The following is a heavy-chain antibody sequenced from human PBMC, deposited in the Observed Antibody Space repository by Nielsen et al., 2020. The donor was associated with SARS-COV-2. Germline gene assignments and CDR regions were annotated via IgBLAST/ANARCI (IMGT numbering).Heavy chain of an antibody. D-gene: IGHD6-6*01. V-gene: IGHV5-51*01. Sequence: GESLKISCKGSGSSFTSYWISWVRQMPGKGLEWMGIIYPGDSDTRYSPSFQGQVTISANKSISTAYLQWSSLKASDTAMYYCARHHEEQLVRDYYYYYGMDVWGQGTTVTVSS. CDR1: GSSFTSYW. J-gene: IGHJ6*02. CDR3: ARHHEEQLVRDYYYYYGMDV. CDR2: IYPGDSDT.